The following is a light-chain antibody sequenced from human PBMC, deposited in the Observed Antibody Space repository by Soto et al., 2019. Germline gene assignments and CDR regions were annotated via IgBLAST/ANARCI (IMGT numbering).Light chain of an antibody. CDR2: GNS. CDR1: SSNIGAGYD. Sequence: QSVLTQPPSVSGAPGQRVTISCTGSSSNIGAGYDVHWYQQLPGTAPKLLIYGNSNRPSGVPDRFSGSKSGTSASLAITGLQAEDEADYYCSSCGDNDIYVFGTGTKLTVL. J-gene: IGLJ1*01. V-gene: IGLV1-40*01. CDR3: SSCGDNDIYV.